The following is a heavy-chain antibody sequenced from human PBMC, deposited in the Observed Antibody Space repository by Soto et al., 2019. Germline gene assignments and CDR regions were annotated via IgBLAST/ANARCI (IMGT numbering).Heavy chain of an antibody. J-gene: IGHJ3*02. CDR3: ACSRSSNAFGI. Sequence: SQTLSLTCAISGDSVSSNSFTWNWIRQSPSRGLEWLGRTYYRSEWHNDYAASLRSRITVNADTSENQFSLQLNSVTPEDTAIYLCACSRSSNAFGILGQGTVVTVSS. D-gene: IGHD6-13*01. CDR2: TYYRSEWHN. V-gene: IGHV6-1*01. CDR1: GDSVSSNSFT.